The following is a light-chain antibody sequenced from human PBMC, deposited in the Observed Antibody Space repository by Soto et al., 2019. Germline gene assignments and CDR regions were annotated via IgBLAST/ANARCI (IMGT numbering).Light chain of an antibody. Sequence: QSALTQPASVSGSPGQSITISCTGTSSDVGGYNYVSWYQQHPGKAPKLMIYDVSNRPSGVSNRFSGSKSGNTASLTISGLQAEHEADYYCSSYTSSSFYVFGTGTRSPS. V-gene: IGLV2-14*01. CDR3: SSYTSSSFYV. CDR1: SSDVGGYNY. J-gene: IGLJ1*01. CDR2: DVS.